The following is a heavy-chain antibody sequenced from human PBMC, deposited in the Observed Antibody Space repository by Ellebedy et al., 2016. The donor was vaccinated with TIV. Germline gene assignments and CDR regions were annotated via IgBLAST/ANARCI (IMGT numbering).Heavy chain of an antibody. V-gene: IGHV1-18*01. CDR3: ARGILNYYYDSSGYYSPYFDY. CDR2: ISAYNGNT. D-gene: IGHD3-22*01. J-gene: IGHJ4*02. Sequence: AASVKVSCKASGYTFTSYGISWVRQAPGQGLEWMGWISAYNGNTNYAQKLQGRVTMTTDTSTSTAYMELRSLRSDDTAVYYCARGILNYYYDSSGYYSPYFDYWGQGTLVTVSS. CDR1: GYTFTSYG.